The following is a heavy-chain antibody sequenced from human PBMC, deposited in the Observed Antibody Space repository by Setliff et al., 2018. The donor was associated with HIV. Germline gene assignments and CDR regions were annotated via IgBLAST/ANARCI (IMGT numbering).Heavy chain of an antibody. CDR3: ARDPGYKSSWYGAFDI. Sequence: GASVKVSCKASGDASTDYYIHWVRQAPGQGLEWMGWINPNSGGTNYAQKFQGRVTMTRDTSISTAFMDLSRLRSDDTAVYYCARDPGYKSSWYGAFDIWGQGTMVTVSS. CDR1: GDASTDYY. CDR2: INPNSGGT. V-gene: IGHV1-2*02. J-gene: IGHJ3*02. D-gene: IGHD6-13*01.